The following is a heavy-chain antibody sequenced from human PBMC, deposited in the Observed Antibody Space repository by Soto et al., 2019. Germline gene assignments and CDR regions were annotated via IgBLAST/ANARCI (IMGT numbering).Heavy chain of an antibody. V-gene: IGHV3-66*01. CDR1: GFTVSSNY. Sequence: GGSLRLSCAASGFTVSSNYMSCVRQAPGKGLEWVSVIYSGGSTYYADSVKGRFTISRDNSKNTLYLQMNSLRAEDTAVYYCASPYGDYVELKEKRKYYYYYGMDVWGQGTTVTVSS. CDR2: IYSGGST. J-gene: IGHJ6*02. D-gene: IGHD4-17*01. CDR3: ASPYGDYVELKEKRKYYYYYGMDV.